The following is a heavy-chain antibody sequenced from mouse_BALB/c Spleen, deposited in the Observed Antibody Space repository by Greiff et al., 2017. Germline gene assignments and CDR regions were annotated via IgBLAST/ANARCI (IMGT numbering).Heavy chain of an antibody. Sequence: VMLVESGPGLVAPSQSLSITCTVSGFSLTSYGVHWVRQPPGKGLEWLGVIWAGGSTNYNSALMSRLSISKDNSKSQVFLKMNSLQTDDTAMYYCARASHWAWFAYWGQGTLVTVSA. CDR3: ARASHWAWFAY. J-gene: IGHJ3*01. CDR2: IWAGGST. D-gene: IGHD4-1*01. V-gene: IGHV2-9*02. CDR1: GFSLTSYG.